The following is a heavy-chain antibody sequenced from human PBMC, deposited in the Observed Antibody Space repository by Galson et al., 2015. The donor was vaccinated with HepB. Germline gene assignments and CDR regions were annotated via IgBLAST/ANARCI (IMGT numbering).Heavy chain of an antibody. Sequence: SLRLSCAASGFTFSGSAMHWVRQASGKGLEWVGRIRSKANSYATAYAASVKGRFTISRDDSKNTAYLQMNSLKTEDTAVYYCTRPVGMGGGYYGMDVWSQGTPVTVSS. CDR2: IRSKANSYAT. J-gene: IGHJ6*02. V-gene: IGHV3-73*01. CDR1: GFTFSGSA. CDR3: TRPVGMGGGYYGMDV. D-gene: IGHD1-26*01.